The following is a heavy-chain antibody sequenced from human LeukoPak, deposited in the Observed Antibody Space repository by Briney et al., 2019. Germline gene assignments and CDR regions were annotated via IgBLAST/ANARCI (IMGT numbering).Heavy chain of an antibody. CDR2: IYYSGST. CDR3: ARASYGDYWFDS. J-gene: IGHJ5*01. Sequence: SQTLSLTCTVSGGSISSGDYYWSWIRQPPGKGLEWIGYIYYSGSTYYNPSLKSRVTISVDTSKNQFSLKLSSVTAADTAVYYCARASYGDYWFDSWGQGTLVTVSS. V-gene: IGHV4-30-4*01. CDR1: GGSISSGDYY. D-gene: IGHD4-17*01.